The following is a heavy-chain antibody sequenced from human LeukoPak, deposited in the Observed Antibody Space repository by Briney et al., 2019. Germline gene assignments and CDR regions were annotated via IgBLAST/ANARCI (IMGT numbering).Heavy chain of an antibody. J-gene: IGHJ4*02. CDR3: ARDAPTYGSGSYYPY. D-gene: IGHD3-10*01. CDR1: GLTFSSYS. Sequence: GGSLRLSCAASGLTFSSYSMNWARQAPGKGLEWVSYISGSSTTIYYADSVKGRFTISRDNAKNSLYLQMNSLRDEDTAVYYCARDAPTYGSGSYYPYWGQGVLVTVSS. V-gene: IGHV3-48*02. CDR2: ISGSSTTI.